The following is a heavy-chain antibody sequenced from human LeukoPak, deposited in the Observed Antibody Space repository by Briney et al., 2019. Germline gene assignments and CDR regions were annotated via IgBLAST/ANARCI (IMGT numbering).Heavy chain of an antibody. CDR3: ARGIPGLT. J-gene: IGHJ4*02. CDR2: IYSGGST. CDR1: GFTVSSNY. V-gene: IGHV3-53*01. Sequence: GGSLRLSCAASGFTVSSNYMSLVRQAPGKGLEWVSLIYSGGSTYYADSLKGRFTISRDNSKNTLYLQMNSLRAEDTAVYYCARGIPGLTWGQGTLVTVSS. D-gene: IGHD1-14*01.